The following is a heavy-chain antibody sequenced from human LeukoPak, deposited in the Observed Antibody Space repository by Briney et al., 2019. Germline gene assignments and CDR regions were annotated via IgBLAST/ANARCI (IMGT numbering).Heavy chain of an antibody. D-gene: IGHD3-22*01. V-gene: IGHV3-21*01. J-gene: IGHJ4*02. CDR3: ARDYDSSGYPDY. CDR2: ISSSSSYI. Sequence: GGSLRLSCAASGFTFSSYSMNWLRQAPGKGLEWVSSISSSSSYIYYADSVKGRFTISRDNAKNSLYLQMNSLRAEDTAVYYCARDYDSSGYPDYWGQGTLVTVSS. CDR1: GFTFSSYS.